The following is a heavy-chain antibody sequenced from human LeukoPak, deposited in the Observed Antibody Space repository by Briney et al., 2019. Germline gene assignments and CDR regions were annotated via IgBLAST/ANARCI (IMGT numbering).Heavy chain of an antibody. D-gene: IGHD1-14*01. CDR1: GGSISSGGYS. V-gene: IGHV4-30-4*07. CDR3: ARDTGSNWFDP. J-gene: IGHJ5*02. Sequence: SETLSLTCAVSGGSISSGGYSWIWIRRPPGKGLEWIGSSYYSGSTYYNPSLKSRASISIDTSKNQFSLRLSSVIAADTAMYYCARDTGSNWFDPWGQGTLVTVSS. CDR2: SYYSGST.